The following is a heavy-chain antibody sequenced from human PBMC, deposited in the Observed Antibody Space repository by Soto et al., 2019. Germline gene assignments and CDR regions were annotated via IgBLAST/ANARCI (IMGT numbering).Heavy chain of an antibody. CDR2: ISYDGSNK. D-gene: IGHD4-17*01. CDR1: GFTFSSYA. CDR3: ARDQSRDYYYYSYYGMDV. J-gene: IGHJ6*02. Sequence: SLRLSCAASGFTFSSYAMHWVRQAPGKGLEWVAVISYDGSNKYYADSVKGRFTISRDNSKNTLYLQMNSLRAEDTAVYYCARDQSRDYYYYSYYGMDVWGQGTTVPVSS. V-gene: IGHV3-30-3*01.